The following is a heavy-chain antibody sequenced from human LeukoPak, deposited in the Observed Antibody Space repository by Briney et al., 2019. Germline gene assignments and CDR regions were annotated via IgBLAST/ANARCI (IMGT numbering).Heavy chain of an antibody. V-gene: IGHV3-66*01. D-gene: IGHD2-15*01. CDR2: IYSGGRT. J-gene: IGHJ5*02. CDR1: GFTVSRNY. CDR3: ARMVCTAGSCYGYLVFDN. Sequence: GGSLRLSCAASGFTVSRNYMSWVRQAPGKGLEWVSVIYSGGRTYYADSVKGRFTISRDNAKNSLYLQMNSPRGDDTAVYYCARMVCTAGSCYGYLVFDNWGQGTLVTVSS.